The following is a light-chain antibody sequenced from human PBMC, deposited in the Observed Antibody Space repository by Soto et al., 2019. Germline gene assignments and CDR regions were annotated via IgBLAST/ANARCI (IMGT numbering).Light chain of an antibody. J-gene: IGLJ1*01. V-gene: IGLV2-14*01. CDR1: SNDVGTYDY. CDR2: RVH. CDR3: TTFSANRVYL. Sequence: QSALTQPTSVSGSPGQSITISCTGNSNDVGTYDYVCWYLQYPGKAPRLLIHRVHNRSPGISGRFSASKSGLTASLTISGLQAEDEADYYCTTFSANRVYLFGPGTKLTVL.